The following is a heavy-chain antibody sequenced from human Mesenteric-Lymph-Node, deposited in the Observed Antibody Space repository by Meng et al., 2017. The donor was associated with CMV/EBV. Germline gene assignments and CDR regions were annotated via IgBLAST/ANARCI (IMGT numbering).Heavy chain of an antibody. CDR3: ARDRGGSYYHY. J-gene: IGHJ4*02. CDR2: IIPILGIA. CDR1: GYTFTSYG. V-gene: IGHV1-69*04. D-gene: IGHD1-26*01. Sequence: SVKVSCKASGYTFTSYGISWVRQAPGQGLEWMGRIIPILGIANYAQKFQGRVTITADKSTSTAYMELSSLRSEDTAVYYCARDRGGSYYHYWGQGTLVTVSS.